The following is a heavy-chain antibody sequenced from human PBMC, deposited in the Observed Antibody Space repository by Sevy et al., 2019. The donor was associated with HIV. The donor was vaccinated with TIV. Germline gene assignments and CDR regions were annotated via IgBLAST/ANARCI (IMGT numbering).Heavy chain of an antibody. D-gene: IGHD2-2*01. CDR2: IWYDGSNK. CDR1: GFTFSSYA. Sequence: GGSLRLSCAASGFTFSSYAMHWVRQAPGKGLEWVAVIWYDGSNKYYADSVKGRFTISRDNSKNTLYLQMNSLRAEDTAVYYCARVGVVPAAIGYYYGMDVWGQGTTVTVSS. V-gene: IGHV3-33*01. CDR3: ARVGVVPAAIGYYYGMDV. J-gene: IGHJ6*02.